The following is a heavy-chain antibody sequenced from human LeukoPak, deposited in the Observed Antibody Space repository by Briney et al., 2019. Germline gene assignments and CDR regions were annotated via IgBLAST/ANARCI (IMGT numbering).Heavy chain of an antibody. V-gene: IGHV6-1*01. J-gene: IGHJ5*02. Sequence: SQTLSLTCAISGDSVPSNSVTWNWIRQSPSRGLEWLGRTYYRSTWYNDYAVSVRGRITVNPDTSKNQFSLHLNSETPEDTAVYYCARRLTQYDCFDPWGQGILVTVSS. D-gene: IGHD2-2*01. CDR2: TYYRSTWYN. CDR3: ARRLTQYDCFDP. CDR1: GDSVPSNSVT.